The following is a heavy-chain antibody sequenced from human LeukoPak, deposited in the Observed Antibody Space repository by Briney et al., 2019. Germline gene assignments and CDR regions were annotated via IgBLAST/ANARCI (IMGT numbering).Heavy chain of an antibody. J-gene: IGHJ4*02. CDR1: GFTFKTYA. CDR2: ISYDGSSK. V-gene: IGHV3-30-3*01. CDR3: ARADSSSWHNFNY. Sequence: PGGSLRLSCPASGFTFKTYAMHWVRQAPGKGPEWVAVISYDGSSKSYANSVKGRFTISRDNSKNTLYLQINSLRDEDAAVYYCARADSSSWHNFNYWGQGTLVTVSS. D-gene: IGHD6-13*01.